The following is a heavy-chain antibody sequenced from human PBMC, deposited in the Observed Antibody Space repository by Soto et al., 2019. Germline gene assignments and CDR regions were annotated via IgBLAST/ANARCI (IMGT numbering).Heavy chain of an antibody. V-gene: IGHV4-59*01. D-gene: IGHD3-22*01. Sequence: KTSETLSLTCTASGDSISSYYWSWIRQPPGKGLEWIGYIYYSGSTNYNPSLKSRVTISVDTSKNQFSLKLSSVTAADTAVYYCARSTYYYDSSGSTGEFDPWGQGTLVTVSS. CDR3: ARSTYYYDSSGSTGEFDP. CDR2: IYYSGST. CDR1: GDSISSYY. J-gene: IGHJ5*02.